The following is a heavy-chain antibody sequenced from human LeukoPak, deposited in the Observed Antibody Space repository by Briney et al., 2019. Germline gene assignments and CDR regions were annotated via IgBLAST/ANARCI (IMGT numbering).Heavy chain of an antibody. CDR1: GYTFTSYY. V-gene: IGHV1-46*03. Sequence: GVSVKVSCKASGYTFTSYYMHWVRQAPGQGLEWMGIINPSGGSTSYAQKFQGRVTMTRDTSTSTVYMELSSLRSEDTAVYYCARSSILSTSPYYYYGMDVWGQGTTVTVSS. D-gene: IGHD2-21*01. CDR2: INPSGGST. CDR3: ARSSILSTSPYYYYGMDV. J-gene: IGHJ6*02.